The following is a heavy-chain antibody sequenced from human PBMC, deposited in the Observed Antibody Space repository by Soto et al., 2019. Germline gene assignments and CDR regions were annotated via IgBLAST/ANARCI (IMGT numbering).Heavy chain of an antibody. CDR3: AKDRLGDYYYCGMDV. CDR1: GFTFSRYA. Sequence: EVQLLQSGGGLVQPGGSLRLSCVGSGFTFSRYAMIWVRQTPGKGLEWVSGIGDRGTTTYYADSVKGRFTISRDNSGNTLFLQMNSLRAEDTAVYYCAKDRLGDYYYCGMDVWGQGTTVTVS. CDR2: IGDRGTTT. J-gene: IGHJ6*02. D-gene: IGHD4-17*01. V-gene: IGHV3-23*01.